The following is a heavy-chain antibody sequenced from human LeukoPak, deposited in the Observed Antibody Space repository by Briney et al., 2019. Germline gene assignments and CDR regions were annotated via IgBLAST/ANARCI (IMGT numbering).Heavy chain of an antibody. CDR2: IRYDGSNK. Sequence: GGSLRLSCAASGFTFSSYSMNWVRQAPGKGLEWVAFIRYDGSNKYYADSVKGRFTISRDNSKNTLYLQMNSLRAEDTAVYYCAKDGRPVSIAARPYYYYMDVWGKGTTVTVSS. D-gene: IGHD6-6*01. J-gene: IGHJ6*03. V-gene: IGHV3-30*02. CDR1: GFTFSSYS. CDR3: AKDGRPVSIAARPYYYYMDV.